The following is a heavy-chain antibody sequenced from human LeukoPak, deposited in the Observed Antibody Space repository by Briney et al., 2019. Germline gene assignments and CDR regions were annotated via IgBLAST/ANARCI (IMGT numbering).Heavy chain of an antibody. V-gene: IGHV4-34*01. CDR3: AREGRTYYYDSSGYYYGCDY. J-gene: IGHJ4*02. Sequence: SETLSLTCAVYGGSFSGYYWSWIRQPPGKGLEWIGEINHSGSTNYNPSLKSRVTISVDTSKNQFSLKLSSVTAADTAVYYCAREGRTYYYDSSGYYYGCDYWGQGTLVTVSS. D-gene: IGHD3-22*01. CDR1: GGSFSGYY. CDR2: INHSGST.